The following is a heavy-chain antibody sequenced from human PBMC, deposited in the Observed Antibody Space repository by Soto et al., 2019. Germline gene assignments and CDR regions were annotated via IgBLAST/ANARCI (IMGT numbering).Heavy chain of an antibody. J-gene: IGHJ6*02. CDR1: GFNFSSYS. CDR2: ISSSSSYI. D-gene: IGHD3-10*01. V-gene: IGHV3-21*01. CDR3: ARDDAPRVFYYYGMDV. Sequence: PGGSLRLSCAASGFNFSSYSMNWVRQAPGKGLEWVSSISSSSSYIYYADSVKGRFTISRDNAKNSLYLQMNSLRAEDTAVYYCARDDAPRVFYYYGMDVWGQGTTVTVSS.